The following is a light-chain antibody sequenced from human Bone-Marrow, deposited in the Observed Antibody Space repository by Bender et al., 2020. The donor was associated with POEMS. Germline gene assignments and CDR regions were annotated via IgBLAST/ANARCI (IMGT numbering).Light chain of an antibody. V-gene: IGLV1-44*01. J-gene: IGLJ3*02. CDR1: NSNIGTNA. CDR3: AAGDAGLSGGV. Sequence: QSVLTQPPSASGTPGQRVTISCSGSNSNIGTNAVNWYQQFPGPAPKLLIYSDNQRPAGVPGRFYAFKSGTSASLAISGLQSEDEAEYYCAAGDAGLSGGVFGGGTKLTVL. CDR2: SDN.